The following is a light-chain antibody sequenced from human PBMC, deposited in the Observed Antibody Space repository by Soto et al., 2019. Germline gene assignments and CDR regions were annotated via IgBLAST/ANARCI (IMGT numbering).Light chain of an antibody. Sequence: QSVLTQPPSVSGAPGQRVTISCTGSSSNIGAGFDVHWYQQLPGTAPKLLIYGSSNRPSGVPDRFSGSKSGTSASLAITGLQAEDEADYYCQSYDSSLSGVFGPGTQLTVL. CDR3: QSYDSSLSGV. CDR2: GSS. CDR1: SSNIGAGFD. V-gene: IGLV1-40*01. J-gene: IGLJ1*01.